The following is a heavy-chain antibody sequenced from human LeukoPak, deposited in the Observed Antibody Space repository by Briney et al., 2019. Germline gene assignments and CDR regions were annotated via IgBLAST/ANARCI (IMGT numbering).Heavy chain of an antibody. D-gene: IGHD6-13*01. CDR2: IIPIFGTA. V-gene: IGHV1-69*05. Sequence: SVKVSCKASGYTFTSYGISWVRQAPEQGLEWMGGIIPIFGTANYAQKFQGRVTITTDESTSTAYMELSSLRYEDTAVYHCARDFGSSTSPWDQGTVVTVSS. CDR1: GYTFTSYG. CDR3: ARDFGSSTSP. J-gene: IGHJ1*01.